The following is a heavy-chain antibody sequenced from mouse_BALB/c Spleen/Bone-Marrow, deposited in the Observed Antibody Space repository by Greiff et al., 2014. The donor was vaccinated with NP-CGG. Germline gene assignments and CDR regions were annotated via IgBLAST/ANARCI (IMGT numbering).Heavy chain of an antibody. CDR1: GYAFTNYL. V-gene: IGHV1-54*03. J-gene: IGHJ3*01. D-gene: IGHD2-1*01. CDR2: INPGSGGT. CDR3: AIRDGNYAWFAY. Sequence: VMLVESGAELVRPGTSVKVSCKASGYAFTNYLIEWVKQRPGQGLEWIGAINPGSGGTNYNEKFKGKATLTADKSSSTAYMQLSSLTSDDSAVYFCAIRDGNYAWFAYWGQGTLVTVSA.